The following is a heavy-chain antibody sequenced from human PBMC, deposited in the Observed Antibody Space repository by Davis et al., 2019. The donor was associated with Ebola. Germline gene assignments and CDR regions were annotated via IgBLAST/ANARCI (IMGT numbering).Heavy chain of an antibody. D-gene: IGHD2-21*02. CDR3: ARDRDDSASIYYYYGMDV. Sequence: SETLSLTCTVSGGSISSGGYYWSWIRQHPGKGLEWIGYIYYSGSTYYNPSLKSRVTISVDTSKNQFSLKLSSVTAADTAVYYCARDRDDSASIYYYYGMDVWGQGTTVTASS. V-gene: IGHV4-31*03. CDR2: IYYSGST. J-gene: IGHJ6*02. CDR1: GGSISSGGYY.